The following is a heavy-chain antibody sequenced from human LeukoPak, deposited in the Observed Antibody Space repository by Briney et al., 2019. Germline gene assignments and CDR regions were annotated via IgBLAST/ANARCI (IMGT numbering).Heavy chain of an antibody. CDR1: GYTFTSYG. CDR2: ISAYNGNT. Sequence: ASVRVSCKASGYTFTSYGISWVRQAPGQGLEWMGWISAYNGNTNYAQKLQGRVTMTTDTSTSTAYMELRSLRSDDTAVYYCARGPIVVVPAADNWFGPWGQGTLVTVSS. J-gene: IGHJ5*02. V-gene: IGHV1-18*01. CDR3: ARGPIVVVPAADNWFGP. D-gene: IGHD2-2*01.